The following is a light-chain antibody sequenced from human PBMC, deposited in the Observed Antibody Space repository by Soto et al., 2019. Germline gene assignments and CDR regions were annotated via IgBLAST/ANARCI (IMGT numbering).Light chain of an antibody. V-gene: IGKV1-17*03. CDR1: QGISNS. Sequence: DIQMTQSPSAMSASVGDRVTITCRASQGISNSLAWFQQKPGTVPKRLIYAASSLQSGVPSRFSGSESGTELTLTISGLQREDFSTYYCLQYNSYPQTFGHGTKLEIK. CDR3: LQYNSYPQT. CDR2: AAS. J-gene: IGKJ2*01.